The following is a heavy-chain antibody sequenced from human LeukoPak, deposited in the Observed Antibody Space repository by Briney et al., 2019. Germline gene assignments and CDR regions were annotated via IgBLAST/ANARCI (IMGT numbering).Heavy chain of an antibody. V-gene: IGHV3-21*01. Sequence: PGGSLRLSCAASGFTFSSYSMNWVRQAPGKGLEWVSSISSSSSYIHYADSVKGRFTISRDNAKNSLYLQMNSLRAEDTAVYYCAREGRDYYDSSGYYCAFDIWGQGTMVTVSS. D-gene: IGHD3-22*01. CDR3: AREGRDYYDSSGYYCAFDI. CDR1: GFTFSSYS. J-gene: IGHJ3*02. CDR2: ISSSSSYI.